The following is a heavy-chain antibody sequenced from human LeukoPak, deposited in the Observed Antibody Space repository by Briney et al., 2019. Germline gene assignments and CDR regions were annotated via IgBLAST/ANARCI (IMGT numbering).Heavy chain of an antibody. CDR3: ARDSHYYDFWSGYSGSYYGMDV. V-gene: IGHV3-21*01. Sequence: PGGSLRLSCAASGFTFSSCSMNWVRQAPGKGLEWVSSISSSSSYIYYADSVKGRFTTSRDNAKNSLYLQMNSLRAEDTAVYYCARDSHYYDFWSGYSGSYYGMDVWGQGTTVTVSS. CDR2: ISSSSSYI. CDR1: GFTFSSCS. J-gene: IGHJ6*02. D-gene: IGHD3-3*01.